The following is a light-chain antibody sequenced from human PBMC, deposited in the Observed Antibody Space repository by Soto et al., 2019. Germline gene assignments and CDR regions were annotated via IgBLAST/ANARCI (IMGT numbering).Light chain of an antibody. J-gene: IGLJ3*02. CDR1: SSDVGSYNY. V-gene: IGLV2-14*03. Sequence: ALTQPASVSGSPGQSITISCTGTSSDVGSYNYVSWYQQHPGKAPKLMIYDVSNRPSGVSNRFSGSKSGNTASLTISGLQAEDEADYYCSSYTSSSTVVFGGGTKLTVL. CDR3: SSYTSSSTVV. CDR2: DVS.